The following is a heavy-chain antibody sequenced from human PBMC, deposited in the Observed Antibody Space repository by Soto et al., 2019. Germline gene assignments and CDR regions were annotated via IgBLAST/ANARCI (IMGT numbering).Heavy chain of an antibody. CDR1: GYTFTGYY. V-gene: IGHV1-2*04. J-gene: IGHJ4*02. D-gene: IGHD6-13*01. Sequence: GASVKVSCKASGYTFTGYYMHWVRQAPGQGLEWMGWINPNSGGTNYAQKFQGWVTMTRDTSISTAYMELSRLRSDDTAVYYCARADTHANSSGWYLYYFDYWGQGTLVTVSS. CDR3: ARADTHANSSGWYLYYFDY. CDR2: INPNSGGT.